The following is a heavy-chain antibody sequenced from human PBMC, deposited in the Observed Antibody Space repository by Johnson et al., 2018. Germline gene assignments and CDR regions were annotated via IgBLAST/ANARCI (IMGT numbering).Heavy chain of an antibody. CDR3: AKDGEPACLPMILVVISCFEI. CDR2: IYPGDSDT. J-gene: IGHJ3*02. CDR1: GYXFTXYW. Sequence: KQPGESLKISCKXSGYXFTXYWIGWVRQMPGKGLEWMGIIYPGDSDTRYSPSFQGQVTISADKSISTAYLQWSSLKASDTAMYYCAKDGEPACLPMILVVISCFEIWGQGTMVSVSS. V-gene: IGHV5-51*01. D-gene: IGHD3-22*01.